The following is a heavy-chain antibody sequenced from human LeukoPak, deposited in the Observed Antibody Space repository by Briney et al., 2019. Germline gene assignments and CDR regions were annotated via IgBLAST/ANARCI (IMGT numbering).Heavy chain of an antibody. CDR2: INPSGGST. Sequence: ASVKVSCKASGGTFSSYAISWVRQAPGQGLEWMGIINPSGGSTSYAQKFQGRVTMTRDTSTSTVYMELSSLRSEDTAVYYCAREWFVDPCRFDPWGQGTLVTVSS. D-gene: IGHD3-10*01. J-gene: IGHJ5*02. V-gene: IGHV1-46*01. CDR3: AREWFVDPCRFDP. CDR1: GGTFSSYA.